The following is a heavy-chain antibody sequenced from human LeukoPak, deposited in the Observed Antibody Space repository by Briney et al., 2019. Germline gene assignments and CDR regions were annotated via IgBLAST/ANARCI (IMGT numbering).Heavy chain of an antibody. Sequence: ASETLSLTCTVSGGFISNYYWSWIRQPAGKGLEWIGRIYGSGSTKYNPSLKSRVTMSVDTSKNQFYLKLSSVTAADTAVYYCAKETAALGTGSPQWGQGSLVTVSS. D-gene: IGHD1-26*01. CDR3: AKETAALGTGSPQ. CDR1: GGFISNYY. J-gene: IGHJ4*02. CDR2: IYGSGST. V-gene: IGHV4-4*07.